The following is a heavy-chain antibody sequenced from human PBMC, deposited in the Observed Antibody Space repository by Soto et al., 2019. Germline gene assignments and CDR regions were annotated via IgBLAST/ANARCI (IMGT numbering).Heavy chain of an antibody. CDR1: GGTFSSYA. D-gene: IGHD5-18*01. V-gene: IGHV1-69*13. Sequence: SVKVSCKASGGTFSSYAISWVRQAPGQGLEWMGGIIPIFGTANYAQKFQGRVTITADESTSTAYMELSSLRSEDTAVYYCARCNVDTAMASLGYWGQGTLVTVSS. CDR2: IIPIFGTA. CDR3: ARCNVDTAMASLGY. J-gene: IGHJ4*02.